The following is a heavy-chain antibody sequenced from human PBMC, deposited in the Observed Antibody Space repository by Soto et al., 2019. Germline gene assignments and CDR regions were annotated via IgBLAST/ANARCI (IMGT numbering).Heavy chain of an antibody. J-gene: IGHJ6*02. CDR3: ATTPSYDFWSGYYSYYYYGMDV. CDR1: GYTFTSYY. Sequence: ASVKVSCKASGYTFTSYYMHWVRQAPGQGLEWMGIINPSGGSTSYAQKFQGRVTMTRDTSTSTVYMELSSLRSEDTAVYYCATTPSYDFWSGYYSYYYYGMDVWGQGTTVTVS. D-gene: IGHD3-3*01. V-gene: IGHV1-46*01. CDR2: INPSGGST.